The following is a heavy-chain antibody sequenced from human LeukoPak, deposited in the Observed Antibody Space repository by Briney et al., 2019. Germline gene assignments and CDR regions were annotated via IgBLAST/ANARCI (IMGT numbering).Heavy chain of an antibody. CDR2: INHSGST. V-gene: IGHV4-34*01. CDR3: ARGVVTAIAKYYFDY. D-gene: IGHD2-21*02. Sequence: SETLSLTCAVYGGSFSGYYWSWIRQPPGKGLDWIGEINHSGSTNYNPSLKSRVTISVDTSKNQFSLKLSSVTAADTAVYYCARGVVTAIAKYYFDYWGQGTLVTVSS. J-gene: IGHJ4*02. CDR1: GGSFSGYY.